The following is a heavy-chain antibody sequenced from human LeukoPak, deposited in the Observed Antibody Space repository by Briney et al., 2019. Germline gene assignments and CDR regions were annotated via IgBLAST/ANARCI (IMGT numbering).Heavy chain of an antibody. CDR2: MNPNSGNT. Sequence: GASVKVSCKASGYTFTSYDINWVRQAPGQRLEWMGWMNPNSGNTGYAQKFQGRVTMTRNTSISTAYMELSSLRSEDTAVYYCARGRRQQAFQHWGQGTLVTVSS. CDR3: ARGRRQQAFQH. CDR1: GYTFTSYD. J-gene: IGHJ1*01. V-gene: IGHV1-8*01. D-gene: IGHD6-13*01.